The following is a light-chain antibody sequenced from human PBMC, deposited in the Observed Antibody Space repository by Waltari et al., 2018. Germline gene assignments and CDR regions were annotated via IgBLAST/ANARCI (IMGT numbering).Light chain of an antibody. Sequence: QSVLTQPPSVSGTPGQRVTIACSRADSNTGRNHVHWYLQLPGTAPRLLIYSNSQRPSGVPDRFSGSRSGTSASLAISSLQSEDEGAYYCAAWDNSLNGPLFGTGTKVTVL. CDR2: SNS. CDR3: AAWDNSLNGPL. V-gene: IGLV1-44*01. CDR1: DSNTGRNH. J-gene: IGLJ1*01.